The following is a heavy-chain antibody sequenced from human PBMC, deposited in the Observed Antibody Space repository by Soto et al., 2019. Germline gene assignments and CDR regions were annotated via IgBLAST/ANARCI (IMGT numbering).Heavy chain of an antibody. CDR3: RGLEPLEPSFDY. CDR1: GFTFSSYA. V-gene: IGHV3-30-3*01. J-gene: IGHJ4*02. CDR2: ISYDGSNK. Sequence: QVQLVESGGGVVQPGRSLRLSCAASGFTFSSYAMHWVRQAPGKGLEWVAVISYDGSNKYYADSVKGRFTISRDNSKNTLYLQRNSLRAEDTAVYYCRGLEPLEPSFDYWGQGTLVTVSS. D-gene: IGHD1-1*01.